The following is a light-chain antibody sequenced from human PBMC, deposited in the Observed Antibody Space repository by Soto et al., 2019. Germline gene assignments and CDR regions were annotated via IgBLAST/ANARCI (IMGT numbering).Light chain of an antibody. CDR3: QQRSNWST. Sequence: EIVLTQSPATLSLSPGERATLSCRASQSVSSYLAWYQQKPGQAPRLLIYEAANRATGIPARFSGSGSGTDFPLTSSSLEPEDSAVYYCQQRSNWSTCGQGTRLEI. CDR2: EAA. V-gene: IGKV3-11*01. CDR1: QSVSSY. J-gene: IGKJ5*01.